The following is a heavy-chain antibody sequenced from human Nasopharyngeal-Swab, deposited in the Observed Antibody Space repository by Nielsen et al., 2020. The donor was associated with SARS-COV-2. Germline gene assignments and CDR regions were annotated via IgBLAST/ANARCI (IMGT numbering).Heavy chain of an antibody. Sequence: SETLSLTCAVSGGSISSGGYSWSWIRQPPGKGLEWIGYIYHSGSTYYNPSLKSRVTISVDRSKNQFSLKLSSVTAADTAVYYCAKDTALYLAFDIWGQGTMVTVSS. CDR3: AKDTALYLAFDI. D-gene: IGHD3-9*01. J-gene: IGHJ3*02. CDR2: IYHSGST. V-gene: IGHV4-30-2*01. CDR1: GGSISSGGYS.